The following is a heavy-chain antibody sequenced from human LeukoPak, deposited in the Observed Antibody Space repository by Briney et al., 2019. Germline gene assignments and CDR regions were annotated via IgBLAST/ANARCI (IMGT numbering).Heavy chain of an antibody. J-gene: IGHJ4*02. CDR3: ARASGAFDY. CDR2: IYYSGIT. Sequence: PSETLSLTCSVSGASISSSYWSWIRQPPGKGLEWIGYIYYSGITNYNPSLKSRVTISLDTSKNQFSLKLNSVTAADTAVYYCARASGAFDYWGQGALVTVSS. CDR1: GASISSSY. V-gene: IGHV4-59*01.